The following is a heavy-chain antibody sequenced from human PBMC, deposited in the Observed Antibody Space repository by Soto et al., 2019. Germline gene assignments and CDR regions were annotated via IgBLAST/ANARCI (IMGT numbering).Heavy chain of an antibody. D-gene: IGHD6-13*01. Sequence: LTCAVYGGYFSGSDWSWIRQPPGKGLELHGEINHSGSTNYNPSLKSRVTISVDTSKNQFSLKLSSVTDADTAVYYCERRRKHILVVGRAASTKNWCRPWGRRTPGTVSS. V-gene: IGHV4-34*01. CDR3: ERRRKHILVVGRAASTKNWCRP. J-gene: IGHJ5*02. CDR2: INHSGST. CDR1: GGYFSGSD.